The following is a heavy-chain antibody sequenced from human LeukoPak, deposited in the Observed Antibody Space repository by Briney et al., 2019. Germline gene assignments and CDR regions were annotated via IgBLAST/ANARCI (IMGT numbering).Heavy chain of an antibody. CDR3: ARGRRLASYYYGMDV. V-gene: IGHV3-33*01. CDR2: IWYDGSNK. D-gene: IGHD4-17*01. CDR1: GFTFSSYG. J-gene: IGHJ6*02. Sequence: GGSLRLSCAASGFTFSSYGMHWVRQAPGKGLEWVAVIWYDGSNKYYADPVKGRFTISRDNSKNTLYLQMNSLRAEDTAVYYCARGRRLASYYYGMDVWGQGTTVTVSS.